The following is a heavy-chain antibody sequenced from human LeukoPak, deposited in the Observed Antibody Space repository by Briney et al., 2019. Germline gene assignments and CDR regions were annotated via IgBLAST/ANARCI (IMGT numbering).Heavy chain of an antibody. CDR3: ARRDGYNYNWFDP. CDR2: ISYSGST. Sequence: SETLSLTCTVSGGSISRSFSYWGWIRQPPGKGLEWIGSISYSGSTFYNPSLKSRVTISVDTSKNQFSLNLSSVTVADTAVYYCARRDGYNYNWFDPWGQGTLVTVSS. V-gene: IGHV4-39*01. D-gene: IGHD5-24*01. J-gene: IGHJ5*02. CDR1: GGSISRSFSY.